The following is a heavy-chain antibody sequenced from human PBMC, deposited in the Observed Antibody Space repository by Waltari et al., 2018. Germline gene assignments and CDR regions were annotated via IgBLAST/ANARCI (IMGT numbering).Heavy chain of an antibody. V-gene: IGHV4-34*01. J-gene: IGHJ6*03. D-gene: IGHD2-15*01. CDR1: GGSFSGYY. Sequence: QVQLQQWGAGLLKPSETLSLTCAVYGGSFSGYYWSWIRQPPGKGLEWIGEINHSGSTNYNPSLQSRVTIAVDTSKNQFSLKLSSVTAADTAVYYWARAGYCSGGSCYRHYYYYYMDVWGKGTTVTVSS. CDR3: ARAGYCSGGSCYRHYYYYYMDV. CDR2: INHSGST.